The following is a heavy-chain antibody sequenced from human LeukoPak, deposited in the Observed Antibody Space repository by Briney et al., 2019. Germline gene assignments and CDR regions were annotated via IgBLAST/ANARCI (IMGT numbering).Heavy chain of an antibody. CDR1: GGSLSRSSYY. V-gene: IGHV4-39*01. J-gene: IGHJ4*02. D-gene: IGHD4-17*01. Sequence: PSETLSLTCTVSGGSLSRSSYYWGWIRQPPGKGLEWLGSIYYSGNTYYNPSLKSRVSISVDTSKNQFSLKMSSVTAADTAIYYCARPNYGDYIFGFDYWGQGILVTVSS. CDR2: IYYSGNT. CDR3: ARPNYGDYIFGFDY.